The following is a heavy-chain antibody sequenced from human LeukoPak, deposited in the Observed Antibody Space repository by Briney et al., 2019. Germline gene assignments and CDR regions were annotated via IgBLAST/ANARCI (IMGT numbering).Heavy chain of an antibody. D-gene: IGHD6-13*01. CDR2: ISSSGNTI. CDR3: AKGDSSSWYLFDY. V-gene: IGHV3-11*04. J-gene: IGHJ4*02. Sequence: PGGSLRLSCAASGFTFSDYYMNWIRQAPGKGLEWVSYISSSGNTINYADSVKGRFTISRDNSKNTLYLQMNSLRAEDTAVYYCAKGDSSSWYLFDYWGQGTLVTVSS. CDR1: GFTFSDYY.